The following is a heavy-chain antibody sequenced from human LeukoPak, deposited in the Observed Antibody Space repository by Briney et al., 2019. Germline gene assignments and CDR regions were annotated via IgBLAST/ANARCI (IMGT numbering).Heavy chain of an antibody. V-gene: IGHV3-74*01. J-gene: IGHJ6*04. Sequence: PGGSLRLSCAASGFTLSSYWMHWVRQAPGKGLVWVSRINRDGSSTRYADSVKGRFTISRDNAKNSLYLQMNSLRAEDTAVYYCAELGITMIGGVWGKGTTVTISS. CDR3: AELGITMIGGV. CDR1: GFTLSSYW. D-gene: IGHD3-10*02. CDR2: INRDGSST.